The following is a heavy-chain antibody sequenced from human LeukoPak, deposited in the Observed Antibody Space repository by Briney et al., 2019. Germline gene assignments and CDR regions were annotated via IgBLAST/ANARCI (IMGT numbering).Heavy chain of an antibody. CDR3: ARAAAYSGSYIYYFDY. J-gene: IGHJ4*02. CDR1: GGSVSSGSYY. D-gene: IGHD1-26*01. V-gene: IGHV4-61*01. Sequence: PSETLSLTCTVSGGSVSSGSYYWSWIRQPPGKGLEWIGYIYYSGSTNYNPSLKSRVTISVDTSKNQFSLKLNSVTAADTAVYYCARAAAYSGSYIYYFDYWGQGTLVTVSS. CDR2: IYYSGST.